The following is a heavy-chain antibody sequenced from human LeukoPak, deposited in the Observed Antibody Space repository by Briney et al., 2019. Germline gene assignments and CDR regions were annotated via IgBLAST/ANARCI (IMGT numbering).Heavy chain of an antibody. V-gene: IGHV3-7*01. CDR1: RFTFSSYW. CDR3: ARLGSTSHELGY. D-gene: IGHD6-6*01. J-gene: IGHJ4*02. CDR2: IKEDGSEK. Sequence: GGSLRLSCAASRFTFSSYWMNWVRQAPGKGLEWVANIKEDGSEKYYVDSVEGRFTISRDNAKNSLYLQMNSLRAEDTAVYYCARLGSTSHELGYWGQGTLVTVSS.